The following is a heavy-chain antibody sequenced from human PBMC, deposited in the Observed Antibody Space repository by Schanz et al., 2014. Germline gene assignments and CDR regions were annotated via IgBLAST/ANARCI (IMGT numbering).Heavy chain of an antibody. V-gene: IGHV3-30*18. CDR1: GFTFSSYG. Sequence: QVQLVESGGGVVQPGRSLRLSCAASGFTFSSYGMHWVRQAPGKGLEWVAAMSYGGSIQYYGDSVKGRFTISRDNTKNALYLHMNSLRSEDTAVYYCAKDSTHIDIVLVPTAVDYWGQGTLVTVSS. CDR2: MSYGGSIQ. CDR3: AKDSTHIDIVLVPTAVDY. J-gene: IGHJ4*02. D-gene: IGHD2-2*01.